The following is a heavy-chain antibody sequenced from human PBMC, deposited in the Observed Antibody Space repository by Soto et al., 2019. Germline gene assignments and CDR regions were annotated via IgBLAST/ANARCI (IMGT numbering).Heavy chain of an antibody. D-gene: IGHD5-12*01. J-gene: IGHJ3*02. CDR3: ARVRRWLQSLLDAFDI. Sequence: ASVKVSCKASGGTFSSYAISWVRQAPGQGLEWMGGIIPIFGTANYAQKFQGRVTITADESTSTAYTELSSLRSEDTAVYYCARVRRWLQSLLDAFDIWGQGTMVTVSS. CDR1: GGTFSSYA. V-gene: IGHV1-69*13. CDR2: IIPIFGTA.